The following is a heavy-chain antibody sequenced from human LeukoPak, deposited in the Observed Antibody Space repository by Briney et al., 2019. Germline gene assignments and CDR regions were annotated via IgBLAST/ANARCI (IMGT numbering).Heavy chain of an antibody. CDR2: ISAYNGNT. CDR1: GYTFTSYG. J-gene: IGHJ4*02. Sequence: ASVKVSCKASGYTFTSYGISWVRQAPGQGLEWMGWISAYNGNTNYAQKLQGRVTMTTDTSTSTAYMELRSLRSDDTAVYYCARERKNFWSGYYIFPFDYWGQGTQVTVSS. CDR3: ARERKNFWSGYYIFPFDY. D-gene: IGHD3-3*01. V-gene: IGHV1-18*01.